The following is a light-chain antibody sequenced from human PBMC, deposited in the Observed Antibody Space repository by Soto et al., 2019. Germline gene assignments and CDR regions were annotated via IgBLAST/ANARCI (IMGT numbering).Light chain of an antibody. Sequence: EKVLTQSPGTLSLSPGEKATLSCSASQSVSNNYLAWYQQKPGQAPRLLIYGASNRATGIPDRFSGSGSGTDFTLTISRLEPEDFAVYYCQQYGSSGTFGQGTKVDIK. CDR2: GAS. CDR3: QQYGSSGT. V-gene: IGKV3-20*01. CDR1: QSVSNNY. J-gene: IGKJ1*01.